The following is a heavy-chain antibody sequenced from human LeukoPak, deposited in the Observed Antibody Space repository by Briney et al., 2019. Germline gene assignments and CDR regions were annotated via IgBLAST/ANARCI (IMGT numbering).Heavy chain of an antibody. Sequence: GESLRLSCAASGFTFSSYWMSWVRQAPGKGLEWVGNIKQDGSERYYVDSVKGRFTISRDNAKNSLYLQMNSVRAEDTAVYYCARTQPLTKPYWGQGTLVTVSS. J-gene: IGHJ4*02. CDR2: IKQDGSER. CDR3: ARTQPLTKPY. V-gene: IGHV3-7*01. CDR1: GFTFSSYW. D-gene: IGHD3-9*01.